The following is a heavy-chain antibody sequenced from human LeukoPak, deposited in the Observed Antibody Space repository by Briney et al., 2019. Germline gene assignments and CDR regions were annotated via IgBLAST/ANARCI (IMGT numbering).Heavy chain of an antibody. Sequence: SETLSLTCTVSGGSIRSSSYYWGWIRQPPGKGLQWIGSIYYSGSTYYNPSLKSRVTISLDTSKNQFSLKLSSVTAADTAVYYCARDLYSSKTNDAFVIWGQGTMVTVSS. CDR3: ARDLYSSKTNDAFVI. CDR1: GGSIRSSSYY. CDR2: IYYSGST. V-gene: IGHV4-39*07. D-gene: IGHD6-13*01. J-gene: IGHJ3*02.